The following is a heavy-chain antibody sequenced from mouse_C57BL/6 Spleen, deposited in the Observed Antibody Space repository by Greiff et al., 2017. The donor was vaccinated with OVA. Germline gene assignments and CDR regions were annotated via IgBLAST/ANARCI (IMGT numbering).Heavy chain of an antibody. CDR2: IHPSDSDT. J-gene: IGHJ2*01. Sequence: VQLQQPGAELVKPGASVKVSCKASGYTFTSYWMHWVKQRPGQGLEWIGRIHPSDSDTNYNQKFKGKATFTVDKSSSTAYMQLSSLTSEDSAVYYCAIIYDGYYDGFDYWGQGTTLTVSS. V-gene: IGHV1-74*01. CDR1: GYTFTSYW. CDR3: AIIYDGYYDGFDY. D-gene: IGHD2-3*01.